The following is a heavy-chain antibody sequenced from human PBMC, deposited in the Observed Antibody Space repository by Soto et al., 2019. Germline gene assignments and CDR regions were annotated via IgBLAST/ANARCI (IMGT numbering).Heavy chain of an antibody. D-gene: IGHD4-17*01. J-gene: IGHJ6*03. V-gene: IGHV4-4*02. Sequence: SETLSLTCAVSSGSISSSNWWSWVRQPPGKGLEWIGEIYHSGSTNYNPSLKSRVTISVDKSKNQFSLKLSSVTAADTAVYYCAREVIGDSSNYMDVWGKGTTVTVSS. CDR1: SGSISSSNW. CDR3: AREVIGDSSNYMDV. CDR2: IYHSGST.